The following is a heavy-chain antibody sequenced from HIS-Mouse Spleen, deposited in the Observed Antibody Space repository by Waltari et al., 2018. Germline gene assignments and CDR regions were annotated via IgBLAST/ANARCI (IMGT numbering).Heavy chain of an antibody. CDR2: IYYRGGT. J-gene: IGHJ2*01. D-gene: IGHD6-13*01. CDR3: AREIPYSSSWYDWYFDL. CDR1: GGSISSSSYY. V-gene: IGHV4-39*07. Sequence: QLQLQESGPGLVKPSETLSLTCTVSGGSISSSSYYWGWIRQPPWKGLEWIGSIYYRGGTDYNPSLKSRVTISVDTSKNQFSLKLSSVTAADTAVYYCAREIPYSSSWYDWYFDLWGRGTLVTVSS.